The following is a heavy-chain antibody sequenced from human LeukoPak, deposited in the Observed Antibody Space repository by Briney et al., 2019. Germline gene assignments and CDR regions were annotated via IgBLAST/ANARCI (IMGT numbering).Heavy chain of an antibody. CDR2: ISSFSSHI. V-gene: IGHV3-21*06. CDR3: ATRSMSANDALDI. D-gene: IGHD5/OR15-5a*01. J-gene: IGHJ3*02. Sequence: GGSSRLSCVASGFTFSSYSMNWVRQGPGKGLEWISSISSFSSHIYYADSVRGRFTISRGNAKNSLSLQMNSLRDGDTAIYYCATRSMSANDALDIWGQGTMVTVHS. CDR1: GFTFSSYS.